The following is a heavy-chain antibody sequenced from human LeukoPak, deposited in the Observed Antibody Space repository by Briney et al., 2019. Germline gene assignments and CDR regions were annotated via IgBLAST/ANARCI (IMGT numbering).Heavy chain of an antibody. CDR2: ISGSGGST. D-gene: IGHD3-22*01. V-gene: IGHV3-23*01. CDR3: AKVEGGDYYDSSGHPFY. Sequence: GGSLRLSCAASGFTFSSYEMNWVRQAPGKGLEWVSAISGSGGSTYYADSVKGRFTISRDNSKNTLYLQMNSLRAEDTAVYYCAKVEGGDYYDSSGHPFYWGQGTLVTVSS. J-gene: IGHJ4*02. CDR1: GFTFSSYE.